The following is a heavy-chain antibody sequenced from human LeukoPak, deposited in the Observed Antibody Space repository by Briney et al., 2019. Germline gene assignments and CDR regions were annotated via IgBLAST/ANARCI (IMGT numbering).Heavy chain of an antibody. J-gene: IGHJ6*02. Sequence: GGSLRLSCAASGFTFSSYAMHWVRQAPGKGLEWVAVISYDGSNKYYADSVKGRFTISRDNSKNTLYLQMNSLRAEDTAVYYCARDSIPGGSGSYYNPSLDYYYGMDVWGQGTTVTVSS. CDR2: ISYDGSNK. CDR3: ARDSIPGGSGSYYNPSLDYYYGMDV. V-gene: IGHV3-30*04. D-gene: IGHD3-10*01. CDR1: GFTFSSYA.